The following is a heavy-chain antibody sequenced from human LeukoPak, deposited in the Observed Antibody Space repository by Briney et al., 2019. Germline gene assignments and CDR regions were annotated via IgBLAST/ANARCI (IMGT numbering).Heavy chain of an antibody. CDR3: AKDISGGYYDSSGYYSPTAYFDY. Sequence: PGGSLRLSCAASGFTFSSYSMNWVRQAPGKGLEWVSYISSSSSTIYYADSVKGRFTISRDNAKNSLYLQMNSLRAEDTALYYCAKDISGGYYDSSGYYSPTAYFDYWGQGTLVTVSS. V-gene: IGHV3-48*04. J-gene: IGHJ4*02. CDR1: GFTFSSYS. D-gene: IGHD3-22*01. CDR2: ISSSSSTI.